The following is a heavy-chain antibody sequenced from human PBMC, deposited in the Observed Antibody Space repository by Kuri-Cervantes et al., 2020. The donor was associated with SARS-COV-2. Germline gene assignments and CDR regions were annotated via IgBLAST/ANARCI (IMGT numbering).Heavy chain of an antibody. CDR2: LSNDGAHE. Sequence: LKISCAASGFTFSSYAMHWVRQAPGKGLEWVALLSNDGAHEYYADSVKGRFTIYRDNFKNTLFLQMNSLRSEDTAMYYCAKGGAFWSGFTYFDSCGPGTLVTVSS. D-gene: IGHD3-3*01. CDR3: AKGGAFWSGFTYFDS. V-gene: IGHV3-30*04. J-gene: IGHJ4*02. CDR1: GFTFSSYA.